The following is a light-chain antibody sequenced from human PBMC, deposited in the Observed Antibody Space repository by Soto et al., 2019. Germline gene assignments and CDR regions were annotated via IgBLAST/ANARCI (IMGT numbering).Light chain of an antibody. CDR3: QQYNSYPLT. J-gene: IGKJ4*01. CDR1: QSISNR. Sequence: DIQMTQSPSSLSAYVGDRVTITCRASQSISNRLNWYQQQPGRAPKLLVYTTSNLQSGVPSRFSGSGSGTEFTLTISSLQPDDFATYYCQQYNSYPLTFGGGTKVDIK. CDR2: TTS. V-gene: IGKV1-17*01.